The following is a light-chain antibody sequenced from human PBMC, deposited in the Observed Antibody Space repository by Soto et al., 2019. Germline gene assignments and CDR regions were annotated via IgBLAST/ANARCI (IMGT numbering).Light chain of an antibody. J-gene: IGLJ2*01. CDR2: EYN. CDR3: QSTDNGDRVV. V-gene: IGLV6-57*02. Sequence: NFMLTQPHSVSGSPGKTVTISCSGSGGSIASNYVQWYRQRPGGAPATIIYEYNQRPSGVPDRFSGSIDTSSNSASLTISGLKTEDEADYYCQSTDNGDRVVFGGGTQLTVL. CDR1: GGSIASNY.